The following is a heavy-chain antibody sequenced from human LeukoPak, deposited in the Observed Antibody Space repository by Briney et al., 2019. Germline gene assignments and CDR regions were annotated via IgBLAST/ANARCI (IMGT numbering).Heavy chain of an antibody. V-gene: IGHV1-2*02. CDR1: GYTFTGYY. D-gene: IGHD3-10*01. CDR3: ARRMGMVDAFDI. CDR2: INPNSGGT. Sequence: ASVKVSCKASGYTFTGYYMHWVRQAPGQGLEWMGWINPNSGGTNYAQKFQVRVTMTRDTSISTAYMELSRLRSDDTAVYYCARRMGMVDAFDIWGQGTMVTVSS. J-gene: IGHJ3*02.